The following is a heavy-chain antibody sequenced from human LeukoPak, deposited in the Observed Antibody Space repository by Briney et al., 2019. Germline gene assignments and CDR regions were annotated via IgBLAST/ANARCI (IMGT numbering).Heavy chain of an antibody. D-gene: IGHD3-10*01. J-gene: IGHJ4*02. CDR2: IYHSGST. V-gene: IGHV4-4*02. Sequence: PSETLSLTCAVAGGSISSSNWWSWVRQPPGKGLEWIGEIYHSGSTNYNPSLKSRVTISVDKSKNQFSLKLSSVTAADTAVYYRARVSLLVLWFGELPEGYFDYWGQGTLATVSS. CDR1: GGSISSSNW. CDR3: ARVSLLVLWFGELPEGYFDY.